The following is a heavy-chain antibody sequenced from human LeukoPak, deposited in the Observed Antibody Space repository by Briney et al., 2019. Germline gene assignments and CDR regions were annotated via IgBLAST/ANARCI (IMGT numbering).Heavy chain of an antibody. V-gene: IGHV4-38-2*01. D-gene: IGHD5-18*01. CDR3: ARGGYSYGFWRYYFDY. Sequence: PSETLSLTCAVSGYSISSCYYWGWIRQPPGKGLEWIGSIYHSGSTYYNPSLKSRVTISVDTSKNQFSLKLSSVTAADTAVYYCARGGYSYGFWRYYFDYWGQGTLVTVSS. CDR2: IYHSGST. CDR1: GYSISSCYY. J-gene: IGHJ4*02.